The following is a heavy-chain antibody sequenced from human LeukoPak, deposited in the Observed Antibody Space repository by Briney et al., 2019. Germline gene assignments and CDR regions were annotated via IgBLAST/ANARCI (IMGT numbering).Heavy chain of an antibody. J-gene: IGHJ4*02. CDR2: IYTSGST. V-gene: IGHV4-61*02. Sequence: PSETLSLTCTVSGGSISSGLYYWSWIRQPAGKGLEWIGRIYTSGSTNYNPSLKSRVTISVDTSKNQFSLKLSSVTAADTAVYYCARVRVLTTPAYRSVGRNCFDYWGQGTLVTVSS. CDR1: GGSISSGLYY. D-gene: IGHD4/OR15-4a*01. CDR3: ARVRVLTTPAYRSVGRNCFDY.